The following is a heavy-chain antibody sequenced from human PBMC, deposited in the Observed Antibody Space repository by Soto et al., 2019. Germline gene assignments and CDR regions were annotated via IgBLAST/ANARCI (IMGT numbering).Heavy chain of an antibody. CDR2: IYPGDSDT. CDR1: GYRFTSYW. J-gene: IGHJ4*02. D-gene: IGHD5-18*01. V-gene: IGHV5-51*01. Sequence: PGESLKISSQGSGYRFTSYWIGWVRQMPGKGLEWMGIIYPGDSDTRYSPSFQGQVTISADKSISTAYLQWSSLKASDTAMYYCARHETSGYGYGFGFYWGQGTLVTVSS. CDR3: ARHETSGYGYGFGFY.